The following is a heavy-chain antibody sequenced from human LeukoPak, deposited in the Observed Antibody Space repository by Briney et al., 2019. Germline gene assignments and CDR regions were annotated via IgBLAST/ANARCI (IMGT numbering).Heavy chain of an antibody. CDR1: GGSFSGYY. CDR3: ARSGLTGMRQYARKNDYYYGMEV. D-gene: IGHD1-1*01. J-gene: IGHJ6*02. CDR2: INYSGSIT. Sequence: SETLSLTCAVYGGSFSGYYWSWIRQSPGKGLEWIGEINYSGSITYSNPSLQSRVTISVDTSKNHFSLKLSSVTVADTAIYYCARSGLTGMRQYARKNDYYYGMEVWGQGATVIVSS. V-gene: IGHV4-34*01.